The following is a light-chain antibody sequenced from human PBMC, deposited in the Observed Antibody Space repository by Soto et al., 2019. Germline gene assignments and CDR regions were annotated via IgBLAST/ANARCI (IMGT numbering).Light chain of an antibody. CDR1: QSVSNNY. J-gene: IGKJ4*01. Sequence: EIVLTQSPATLSLSPGERATLSCGASQSVSNNYLAWYQQKPGLAPRLLIYDASSRATGIPDRFSGSGSGTEFTLTISSLQSEDFAVYYCQQYNNWPLTFGGGTKVEIK. CDR3: QQYNNWPLT. CDR2: DAS. V-gene: IGKV3D-20*01.